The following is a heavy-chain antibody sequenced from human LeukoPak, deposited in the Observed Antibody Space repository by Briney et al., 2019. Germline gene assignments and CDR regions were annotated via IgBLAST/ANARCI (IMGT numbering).Heavy chain of an antibody. V-gene: IGHV4-61*02. CDR2: IYTSGST. J-gene: IGHJ4*02. D-gene: IGHD3-10*01. CDR3: ARDNYGSGSGFDY. CDR1: GGSISSNLYY. Sequence: SETLSLTCTVSGGSISSNLYYWTWIRQPAGKGLEWIGRIYTSGSTNYNSSLKSRVTISVDTSKNQFSLKLSSVTAADTAVYYCARDNYGSGSGFDYWGQGTLVTVSS.